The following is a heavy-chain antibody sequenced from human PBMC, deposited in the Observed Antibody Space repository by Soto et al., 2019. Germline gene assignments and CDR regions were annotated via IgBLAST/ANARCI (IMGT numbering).Heavy chain of an antibody. J-gene: IGHJ4*02. CDR3: ARVRGTAGKRYFDY. CDR1: GGSMIAYY. V-gene: IGHV4-59*01. D-gene: IGHD6-13*01. CDR2: TYYSGST. Sequence: SETLSLTCTISGGSMIAYYWNWMRQPPGKGLQWIGYTYYSGSTTYNPSLKSRVTISVDSSKNQFSLKLDSVTPADTAVYYCARVRGTAGKRYFDYWGPGTLVTVSS.